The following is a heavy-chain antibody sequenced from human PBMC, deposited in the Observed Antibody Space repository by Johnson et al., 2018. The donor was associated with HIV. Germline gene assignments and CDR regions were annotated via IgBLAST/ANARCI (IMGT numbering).Heavy chain of an antibody. J-gene: IGHJ3*02. CDR1: GFTFDEYG. V-gene: IGHV3-20*04. D-gene: IGHD6-13*01. Sequence: VQLVESGGGVVRPGGSLRLSCAVSGFTFDEYGMSWVRQAPGKGLEWVSGINWNGGSTGYADSVKGRFTISRDNSKNTLHLQMNSLRAEDTAVYYCAKCIWGSSLIDAFDIWGQGTMVTVSS. CDR3: AKCIWGSSLIDAFDI. CDR2: INWNGGST.